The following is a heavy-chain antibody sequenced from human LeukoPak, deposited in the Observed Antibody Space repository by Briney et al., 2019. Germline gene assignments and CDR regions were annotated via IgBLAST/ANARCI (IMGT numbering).Heavy chain of an antibody. Sequence: ASVKVSCKASGYTFTGYYMHWVRQAPGQGLEWMGWINPNSGGTNYAQKFQGRVTMTRDTSISTAYMELSSLRSEDTAVYYCARSTLNYGSGSYYTPYDWFDPWGQGTLVTVSS. CDR1: GYTFTGYY. J-gene: IGHJ5*02. D-gene: IGHD3-10*01. V-gene: IGHV1-2*02. CDR3: ARSTLNYGSGSYYTPYDWFDP. CDR2: INPNSGGT.